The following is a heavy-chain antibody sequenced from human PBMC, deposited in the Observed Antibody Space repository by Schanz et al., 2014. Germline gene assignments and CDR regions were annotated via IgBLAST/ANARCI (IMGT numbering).Heavy chain of an antibody. D-gene: IGHD6-13*01. CDR3: AKEFSSSWWYGMDV. V-gene: IGHV3-23*04. Sequence: EVFLVESGGGLVQPGGSLRLSCAASGFAFSSFALSLVRQSPGKGLEWVSGIRGSGGSTYYADSVKGRFTISRDNSKNTLYLRMNSLRAEDTAVYYCAKEFSSSWWYGMDVWGQGTTVTVSS. CDR1: GFAFSSFA. CDR2: IRGSGGST. J-gene: IGHJ6*02.